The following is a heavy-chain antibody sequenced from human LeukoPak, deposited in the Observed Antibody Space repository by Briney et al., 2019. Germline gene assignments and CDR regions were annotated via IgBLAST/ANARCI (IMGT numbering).Heavy chain of an antibody. J-gene: IGHJ3*02. Sequence: QTGGSLRLSCAASGFTFSSYSMNWVRQAPGKGLEWVSYISSSSSTIYYADSVKGRFTISRDNAKNSLYLQMNSLRAEDTAVYYCARGSSGSYSLGDDAFDIWGQGTMVTVSS. V-gene: IGHV3-48*01. CDR3: ARGSSGSYSLGDDAFDI. D-gene: IGHD1-26*01. CDR2: ISSSSSTI. CDR1: GFTFSSYS.